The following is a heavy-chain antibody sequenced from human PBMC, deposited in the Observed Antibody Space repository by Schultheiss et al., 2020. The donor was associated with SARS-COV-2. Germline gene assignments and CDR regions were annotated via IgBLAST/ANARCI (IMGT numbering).Heavy chain of an antibody. Sequence: ASVKVSCKASGGTFNNHLVGWVRQAPGQGLEWMGWISPYNGNTNYARKLQGRVTMTADTSTNTVYMELRSPRSDDTALYYCASKMTGTTDAFDYWGQGTLVTVSS. V-gene: IGHV1-18*01. CDR1: GGTFNNHL. CDR3: ASKMTGTTDAFDY. D-gene: IGHD1-7*01. CDR2: ISPYNGNT. J-gene: IGHJ4*02.